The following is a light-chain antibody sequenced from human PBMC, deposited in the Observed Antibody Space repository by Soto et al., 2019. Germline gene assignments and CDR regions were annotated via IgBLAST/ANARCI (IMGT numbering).Light chain of an antibody. CDR3: QQYGRSPLT. CDR1: QTVTSSY. V-gene: IGKV3-20*01. J-gene: IGKJ4*01. Sequence: ELVLTQSPGTLSLSPGERATLSCRASQTVTSSYLAWYQQKPGQAPRLLIYGASSRAAGIPDRFSGSGSVSDFTLTISRLEPEDFAVYHCQQYGRSPLTFGGGTKVESK. CDR2: GAS.